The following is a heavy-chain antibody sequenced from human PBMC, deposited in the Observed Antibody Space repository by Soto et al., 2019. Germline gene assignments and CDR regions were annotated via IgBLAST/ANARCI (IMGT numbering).Heavy chain of an antibody. CDR2: IKQDGSEK. D-gene: IGHD3-10*01. CDR1: GFTFSSYW. V-gene: IGHV3-7*01. CDR3: ARDAPGWGWPGTNRGVLAY. Sequence: HPGGSLRLSCAASGFTFSSYWMSWVRQAPGKGLEWVANIKQDGSEKYYVDSVKGRFTISRDNAKNSLYLQMNSLRAEDTAVYYCARDAPGWGWPGTNRGVLAYWGQGTLVTVSS. J-gene: IGHJ4*02.